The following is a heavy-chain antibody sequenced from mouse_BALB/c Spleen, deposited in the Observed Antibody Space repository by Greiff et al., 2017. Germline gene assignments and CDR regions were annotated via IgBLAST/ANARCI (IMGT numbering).Heavy chain of an antibody. D-gene: IGHD1-1*01. Sequence: EVQRVESGGGLVKPGGSLKLSCAASGFTFSSYAMSWVRQSPEKRLEWVAEISSGGSYTYYPDTVTGRFTISRDNAKNTLYLEMSSLRSEDTAMYYCAREGYYYGSSSWFAYWGQGTLVTVSA. CDR1: GFTFSSYA. CDR3: AREGYYYGSSSWFAY. V-gene: IGHV5-9-4*01. J-gene: IGHJ3*01. CDR2: ISSGGSYT.